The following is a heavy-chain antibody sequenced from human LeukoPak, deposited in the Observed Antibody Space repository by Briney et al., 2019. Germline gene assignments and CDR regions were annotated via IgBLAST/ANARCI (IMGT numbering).Heavy chain of an antibody. CDR1: GFTFGDYY. V-gene: IGHV3-11*06. Sequence: GGSLRLSCVASGFTFGDYYMSWIRQAPGKGLEWVSYISIGSHFTKYADAVKGRFTISRDDAKNSLYLQMNNLRAEDTAVYFCARVNDRDSGRAFDIWGQGTMVTVSS. CDR2: ISIGSHFT. D-gene: IGHD4-17*01. J-gene: IGHJ3*02. CDR3: ARVNDRDSGRAFDI.